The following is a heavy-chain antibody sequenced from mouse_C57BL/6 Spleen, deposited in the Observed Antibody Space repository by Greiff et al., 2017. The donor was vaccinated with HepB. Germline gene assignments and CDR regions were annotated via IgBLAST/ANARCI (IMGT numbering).Heavy chain of an antibody. CDR2: ISYDGSN. V-gene: IGHV3-6*01. CDR3: ARDPITTVVATGAMDY. Sequence: EVKLQESGPGLVKPSQSLSLTCSVTGYSITSGYYWNWIRQFPGNKLEWMGYISYDGSNNYNPSLKNRISITRDTSKNQFFLKLHSVTTEDTATYYCARDPITTVVATGAMDYWGQGTSVTVSS. D-gene: IGHD1-1*01. J-gene: IGHJ4*01. CDR1: GYSITSGYY.